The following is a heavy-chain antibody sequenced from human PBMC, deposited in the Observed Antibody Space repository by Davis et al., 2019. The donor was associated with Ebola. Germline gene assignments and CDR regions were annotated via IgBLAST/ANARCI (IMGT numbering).Heavy chain of an antibody. Sequence: SETLSLTCNVSGGSVTSSSYYWNWVRQPPGKGLEWIGYMSYTGSTNYNPSLESRVTILADTSKNQFSLKINSVTAADTAVYYCARSLWGSSLDYWGQGTRVTVSS. CDR3: ARSLWGSSLDY. D-gene: IGHD3-16*01. CDR2: MSYTGST. CDR1: GGSVTSSSYY. J-gene: IGHJ4*02. V-gene: IGHV4-61*01.